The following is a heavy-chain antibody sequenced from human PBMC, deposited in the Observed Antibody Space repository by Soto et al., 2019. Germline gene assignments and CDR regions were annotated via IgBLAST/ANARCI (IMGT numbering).Heavy chain of an antibody. D-gene: IGHD2-2*01. CDR1: GFTFSSYG. Sequence: GGSLRLSCAASGFTFSSYGMHWVRQAPGKGLEWVAVIWYDGSNKYYADSVKGRFTISRDNSKNTLYLQMNSLRAEDTAVYYCAREGRTSWVLLARRGYFDYWGQGTLVTVSS. J-gene: IGHJ4*02. V-gene: IGHV3-33*01. CDR3: AREGRTSWVLLARRGYFDY. CDR2: IWYDGSNK.